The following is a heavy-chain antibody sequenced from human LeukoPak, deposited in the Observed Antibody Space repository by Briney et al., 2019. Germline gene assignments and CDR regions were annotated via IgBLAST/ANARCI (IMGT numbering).Heavy chain of an antibody. CDR3: AKDAGDDSSGYYLRDAFDI. J-gene: IGHJ3*02. CDR2: ISWNTGTI. V-gene: IGHV3-9*01. CDR1: GFTFDDYA. Sequence: GGSLRLSCAASGFTFDDYAMHWVRQAPGKGLEWVSGISWNTGTIVYADSVTGRFTISRDNAKNSLYLQRNSLRAEDTALYYCAKDAGDDSSGYYLRDAFDIWGQGTMVTVSS. D-gene: IGHD3-22*01.